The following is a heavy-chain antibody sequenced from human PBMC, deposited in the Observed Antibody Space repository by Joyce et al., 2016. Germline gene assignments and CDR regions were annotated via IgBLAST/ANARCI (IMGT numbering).Heavy chain of an antibody. CDR1: GFTVSNNY. Sequence: EVQLVESGGGLIQPGGSLRLSCAASGFTVSNNYMTWVRQAPGKGLEWVSFIYSGGDTYYADSVKGRFTISRDKNTLYLQMNSLRVEDTAVYYWARVPGFHWGQGTLVTVSS. CDR2: IYSGGDT. CDR3: ARVPGFH. J-gene: IGHJ4*02. V-gene: IGHV3-53*01.